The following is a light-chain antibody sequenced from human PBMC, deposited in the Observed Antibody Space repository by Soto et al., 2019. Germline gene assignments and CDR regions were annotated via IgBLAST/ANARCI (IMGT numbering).Light chain of an antibody. CDR1: QSISSY. Sequence: DIQMTQSPSSLCASVGDRVTITCRASQSISSYLNWYQQKPGKAPNLLIYAASTLQSGVPSRFSGSGSGTDFALTISSLQPEDFATYYCQQSYSIPRLTFGGGTKVEIK. J-gene: IGKJ4*01. CDR2: AAS. CDR3: QQSYSIPRLT. V-gene: IGKV1-39*01.